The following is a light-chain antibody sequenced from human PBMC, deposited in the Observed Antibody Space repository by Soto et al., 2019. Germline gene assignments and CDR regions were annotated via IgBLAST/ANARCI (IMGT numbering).Light chain of an antibody. CDR1: QSVLYSSNNKNY. V-gene: IGKV4-1*01. CDR3: QQYYSTHRT. Sequence: DIVMTQSPDSLAVSLGERATINCKSSQSVLYSSNNKNYLAWYQQKPGQPPKLLIYWASTRESGVPDRLSGSGSGTDFTLTISSLQAEDVGVYYCQQYYSTHRTFGQGTKVEIK. CDR2: WAS. J-gene: IGKJ1*01.